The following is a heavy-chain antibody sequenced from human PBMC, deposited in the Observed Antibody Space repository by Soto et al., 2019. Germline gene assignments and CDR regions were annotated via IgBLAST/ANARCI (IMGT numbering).Heavy chain of an antibody. J-gene: IGHJ5*02. V-gene: IGHV1-18*04. Sequence: ASVKVSCKASGYTFTSYGISWVRQAPGQGLEWMGWISAYNGNTNYAQKHQGRVTMTTDTSTSTAYMELRSLRSDDTAVYYCARFNYYDSSGYYRSWGQGTLVTVSS. CDR1: GYTFTSYG. CDR3: ARFNYYDSSGYYRS. D-gene: IGHD3-22*01. CDR2: ISAYNGNT.